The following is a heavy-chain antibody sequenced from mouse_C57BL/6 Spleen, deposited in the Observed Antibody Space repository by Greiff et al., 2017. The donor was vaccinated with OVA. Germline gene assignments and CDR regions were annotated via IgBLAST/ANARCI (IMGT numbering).Heavy chain of an antibody. D-gene: IGHD2-4*01. J-gene: IGHJ3*01. Sequence: EVKLMESGGGLVKPGGSLKLSCAASGFTFSSYAMSWVRQTPEKRLAWVATISDGGSYTYYPDNVKGRFTISRDNAKNNLYLQMSHLKSEDTAMYYCARPMDYDKGFAYWGQGTLVTVSA. CDR1: GFTFSSYA. CDR3: ARPMDYDKGFAY. CDR2: ISDGGSYT. V-gene: IGHV5-4*03.